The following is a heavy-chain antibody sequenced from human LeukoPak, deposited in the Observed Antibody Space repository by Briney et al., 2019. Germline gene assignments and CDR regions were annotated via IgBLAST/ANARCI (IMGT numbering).Heavy chain of an antibody. CDR2: ISGSGGST. CDR1: GFTFSSYA. D-gene: IGHD6-13*01. Sequence: GGSLRLSCAASGFTFSSYAMSWVRQAPGKGMEWVSAISGSGGSTYYADSVKGRFTISRDNSKNTLYLQMNSLRAEDTAVYYCAKVRSRIAAAGTSVYYFDYWGQGTLVTVSS. V-gene: IGHV3-23*01. J-gene: IGHJ4*02. CDR3: AKVRSRIAAAGTSVYYFDY.